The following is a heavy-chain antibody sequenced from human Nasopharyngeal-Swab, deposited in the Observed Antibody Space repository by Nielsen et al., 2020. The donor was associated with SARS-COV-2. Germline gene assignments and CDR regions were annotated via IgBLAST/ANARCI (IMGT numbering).Heavy chain of an antibody. D-gene: IGHD5-18*01. V-gene: IGHV3-7*03. CDR1: GLTFSGYW. J-gene: IGHJ4*02. Sequence: GGSLRLSCAASGLTFSGYWMSWVRQAPGKGLEWVANIKEDGSEKYYVDSVKGRFTISRDNAKNSLSPQMSSLRVEDTAVYYCATARAYNYGPSFDYWGQGTLVTVSS. CDR2: IKEDGSEK. CDR3: ATARAYNYGPSFDY.